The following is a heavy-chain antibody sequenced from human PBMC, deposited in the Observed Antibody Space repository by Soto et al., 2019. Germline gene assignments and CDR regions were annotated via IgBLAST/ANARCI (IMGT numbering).Heavy chain of an antibody. CDR2: SFPLTDIP. Sequence: QVQLVQSGTEVKKPGSSVKVSCKASGGTFRNYPINWVRQAPGQGLEWMGSSFPLTDIPDYAQNFQARLTISADKSTSTAYMELSSLTSDDTAMYFCARGPLVVVNYFESWGQGTLVTVSS. V-gene: IGHV1-69*02. CDR3: ARGPLVVVNYFES. J-gene: IGHJ4*02. CDR1: GGTFRNYP.